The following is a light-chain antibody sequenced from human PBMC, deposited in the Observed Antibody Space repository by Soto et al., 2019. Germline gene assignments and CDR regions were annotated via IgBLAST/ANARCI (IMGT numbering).Light chain of an antibody. CDR2: DAS. Sequence: EIVMTQSPATLSVSPGERPTPSCRASQSVGTNLVWYQHKPGQAPRLLIYDASNRAPGIPVRFSGSGSGTDFTLTISSLEPGDFALYYCQQRSSWPLTLGGGTKVDIK. J-gene: IGKJ4*01. CDR1: QSVGTN. V-gene: IGKV3-11*01. CDR3: QQRSSWPLT.